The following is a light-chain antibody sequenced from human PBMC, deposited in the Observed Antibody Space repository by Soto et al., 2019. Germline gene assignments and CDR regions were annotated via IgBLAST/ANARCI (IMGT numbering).Light chain of an antibody. Sequence: DIQMAQSPSSLSASLGDRVPITCRSSQSISSYLNWYQQKPGKAPKLLIYAASSLQSGVPSRFSGSGSGTDFTLTISSLQPEDFATYYCQQSYSTPRTFGQGTKVDIK. CDR1: QSISSY. CDR3: QQSYSTPRT. CDR2: AAS. J-gene: IGKJ1*01. V-gene: IGKV1-39*01.